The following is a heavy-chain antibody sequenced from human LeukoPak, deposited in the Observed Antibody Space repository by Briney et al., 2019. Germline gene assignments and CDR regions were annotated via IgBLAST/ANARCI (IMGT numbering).Heavy chain of an antibody. CDR3: ASSLYGVGYEYPYGMEV. V-gene: IGHV4-59*01. Sequence: PSETLSLTCTVSGGSISSYYWSWIRQPPGKGLESIGYILYSGSTNYNPSLKSRVTISVDTSTNQFSLKVESVTAADTAVYYSASSLYGVGYEYPYGMEVWGQGTTVTVSS. D-gene: IGHD5-12*01. CDR2: ILYSGST. J-gene: IGHJ6*02. CDR1: GGSISSYY.